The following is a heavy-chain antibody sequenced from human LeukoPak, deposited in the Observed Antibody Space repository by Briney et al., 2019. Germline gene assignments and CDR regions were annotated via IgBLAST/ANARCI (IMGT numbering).Heavy chain of an antibody. CDR2: INWNGGST. D-gene: IGHD1-26*01. CDR1: GFTFDDYG. CDR3: AREGSIVGATRSFDI. Sequence: GGSLRLSCAASGFTFDDYGMSWVRQAPGKGLEWVSGINWNGGSTVYADSVKGRFTISRDNAKNSLYLQMNSLRAEDTALYYCAREGSIVGATRSFDIWGQGTMVTVSS. J-gene: IGHJ3*02. V-gene: IGHV3-20*04.